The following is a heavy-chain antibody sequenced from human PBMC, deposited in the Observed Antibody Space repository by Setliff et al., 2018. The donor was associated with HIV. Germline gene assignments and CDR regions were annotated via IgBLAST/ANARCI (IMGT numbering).Heavy chain of an antibody. V-gene: IGHV3-23*01. Sequence: PGGSLRLSCAASGFKFRDYTLSWLRQFPGKGLEWVSAIAGNKGTTFYADSVKGRFTISKDNSENTIFLQMSSLRAEDTAIYYCVKGNTYTETIPVCDFWGQGTLVTVSS. CDR2: IAGNKGTT. D-gene: IGHD2-2*01. CDR3: VKGNTYTETIPVCDF. CDR1: GFKFRDYT. J-gene: IGHJ4*02.